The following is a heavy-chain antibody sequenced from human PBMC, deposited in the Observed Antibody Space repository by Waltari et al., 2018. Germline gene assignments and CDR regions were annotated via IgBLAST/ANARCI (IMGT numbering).Heavy chain of an antibody. D-gene: IGHD4-17*01. CDR2: INHSGST. CDR1: GGSFSGYY. CDR3: ARGRTTVVNYYYYYYMDV. V-gene: IGHV4-34*01. Sequence: QVQLQQWGAGLLKPSETLSLTCAVYGGSFSGYYWSWIRQPPGKGLEWIGEINHSGSTNYNPSLKSRVTISVDTSKNQFSLKLSSVTAADTAVYYCARGRTTVVNYYYYYYMDVWGKGTTVTVSS. J-gene: IGHJ6*03.